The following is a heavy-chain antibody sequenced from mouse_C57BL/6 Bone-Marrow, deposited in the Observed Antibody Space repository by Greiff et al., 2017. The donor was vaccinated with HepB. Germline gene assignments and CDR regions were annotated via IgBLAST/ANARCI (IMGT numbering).Heavy chain of an antibody. J-gene: IGHJ1*03. V-gene: IGHV1-19*01. CDR3: ARGEGYGSSYFDV. Sequence: EVQLQQSGPVLVKPGASVKMSCKASGYTFTDYYMNWMKQSHGKSLEWIGVINPYNGGTSYNQKFKGKATLTVDRSSSTAYMELNSLTSEDSAVYYCARGEGYGSSYFDVWGTGTTVTVSS. CDR1: GYTFTDYY. D-gene: IGHD1-1*01. CDR2: INPYNGGT.